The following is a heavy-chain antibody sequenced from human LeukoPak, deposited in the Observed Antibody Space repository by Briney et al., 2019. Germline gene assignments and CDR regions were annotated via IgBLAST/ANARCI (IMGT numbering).Heavy chain of an antibody. D-gene: IGHD1-26*01. J-gene: IGHJ4*02. Sequence: SETLSLTCAVSGGSISSGGYSWSWIRQPPGKGLEWIGYIYHSGSTYYNPSLKSRVTISVDTSKNQFSLKLSSVTAADTVVYYCARSSSTRTLWLRGSAPYYFDYWGQGTLVTVSS. CDR2: IYHSGST. CDR3: ARSSSTRTLWLRGSAPYYFDY. V-gene: IGHV4-30-2*02. CDR1: GGSISSGGYS.